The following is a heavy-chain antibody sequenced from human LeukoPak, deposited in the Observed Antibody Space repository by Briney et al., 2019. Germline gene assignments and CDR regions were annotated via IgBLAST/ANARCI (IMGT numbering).Heavy chain of an antibody. CDR3: ARESPGKLPFGLDP. CDR2: IYYSGST. V-gene: IGHV4-59*01. CDR1: GGSISSYY. D-gene: IGHD2-15*01. J-gene: IGHJ5*02. Sequence: SETLSLTCTVSGGSISSYYWSWIRQPPGKGLEWIGYIYYSGSTNYNPSLKSRVTISVDTSKNQFSLKLSSVTAADTAVYYCARESPGKLPFGLDPWGQGTLVTVSS.